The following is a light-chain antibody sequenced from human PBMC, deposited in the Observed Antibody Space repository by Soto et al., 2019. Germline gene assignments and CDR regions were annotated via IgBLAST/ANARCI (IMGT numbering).Light chain of an antibody. Sequence: EIVLTQSPATLSLSPGQRATLSCRASQSVSTNLAWYQQKPGQTPRLLIYDASKRATGIPARFSGSGSGTDFTLTISSLEPEDLAVYDCQQRTSVLTCGGGTRVEIK. CDR1: QSVSTN. J-gene: IGKJ4*01. V-gene: IGKV3-11*01. CDR2: DAS. CDR3: QQRTSVLT.